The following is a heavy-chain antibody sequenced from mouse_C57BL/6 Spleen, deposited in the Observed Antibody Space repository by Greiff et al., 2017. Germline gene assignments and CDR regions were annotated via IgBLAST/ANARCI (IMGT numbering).Heavy chain of an antibody. Sequence: QVQLKESGPELVKPGASVKISCKASGYAFSSSWMNWVKQRPGKGLEWIGRIYPGDGDTNYNGKFKGKATLTADKSSSTAYMQLSSLTSEDSAVYFCARSWEFAYWGQGTTLTVSS. J-gene: IGHJ2*01. CDR2: IYPGDGDT. D-gene: IGHD4-1*01. V-gene: IGHV1-82*01. CDR3: ARSWEFAY. CDR1: GYAFSSSW.